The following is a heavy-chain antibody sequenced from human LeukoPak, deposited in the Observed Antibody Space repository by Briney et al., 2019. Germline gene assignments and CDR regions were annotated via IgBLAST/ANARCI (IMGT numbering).Heavy chain of an antibody. CDR3: ARSPKYGSGSSPYDY. CDR2: IHYSGST. D-gene: IGHD3-10*01. J-gene: IGHJ4*02. CDR1: GGPISSGDYY. V-gene: IGHV4-30-4*08. Sequence: SETLSLTCTVSGGPISSGDYYWSWIRQHPGKGLEWIGYIHYSGSTYYNPSLKSRVTISVDTSKNQFSLKLSSVTAADTAVYYCARSPKYGSGSSPYDYWGQGTLVTGSS.